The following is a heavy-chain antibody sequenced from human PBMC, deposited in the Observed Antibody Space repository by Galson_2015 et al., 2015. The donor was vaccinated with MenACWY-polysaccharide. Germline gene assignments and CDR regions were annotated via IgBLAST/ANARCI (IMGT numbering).Heavy chain of an antibody. V-gene: IGHV3-7*04. J-gene: IGHJ5*02. CDR1: GFTFSGYW. Sequence: SLRLSCAASGFTFSGYWMSWVRQAPGKGLEWVANIKQDGSENYYVDSVKGRITISRGNAKNSLYLQMNSLRAEDTAVYYCARGQKTLGPWGQGTLVTVSS. CDR2: IKQDGSEN. CDR3: ARGQKTLGP.